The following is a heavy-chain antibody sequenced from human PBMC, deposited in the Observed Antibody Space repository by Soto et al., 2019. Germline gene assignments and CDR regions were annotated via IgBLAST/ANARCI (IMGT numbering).Heavy chain of an antibody. J-gene: IGHJ2*01. CDR1: GFTFTNFA. V-gene: IGHV3-23*01. Sequence: EVQLLESGGGLVQPGGSLKLSCTGSGFTFTNFAMSWVRQSPGKGLEWVSSISGSGAVTYYVDSLKGRFTISRDNSNNTVYLQMNSLRAEDTAEYYCASPSDVGGWYFDLWGRGTLVTVSS. CDR2: ISGSGAVT. D-gene: IGHD1-26*01. CDR3: ASPSDVGGWYFDL.